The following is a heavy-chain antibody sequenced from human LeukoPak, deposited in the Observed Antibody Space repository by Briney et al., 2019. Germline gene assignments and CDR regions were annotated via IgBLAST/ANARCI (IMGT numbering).Heavy chain of an antibody. CDR2: TYYRSKWYN. J-gene: IGHJ4*02. CDR3: ASEETDYGDHDPYFDY. CDR1: GDSVSSNSAA. V-gene: IGHV6-1*01. Sequence: SQTLSLTCAISGDSVSSNSAAWNWIRQSPSRGLEWLGRTYYRSKWYNDYAVSVKSRITINPDTSKNQFSLQLNSVTPEDTAVYYCASEETDYGDHDPYFDYWGQGTLVTVSS. D-gene: IGHD4-17*01.